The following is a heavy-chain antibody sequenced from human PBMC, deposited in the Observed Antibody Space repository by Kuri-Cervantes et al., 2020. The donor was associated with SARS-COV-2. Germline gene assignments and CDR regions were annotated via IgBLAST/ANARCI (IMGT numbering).Heavy chain of an antibody. CDR3: ARERGVIPAGLGWFDP. Sequence: GESLKISCAASGFTFSSSSINWVRQAPGKGLEWVSYISSGSNSIYYADSVKGRFTISRDNSKNSLYLQMNSLRVEDTAVHYCARERGVIPAGLGWFDPWGQGTLVTVSS. V-gene: IGHV3-48*01. J-gene: IGHJ5*02. CDR2: ISSGSNSI. D-gene: IGHD2-2*01. CDR1: GFTFSSSS.